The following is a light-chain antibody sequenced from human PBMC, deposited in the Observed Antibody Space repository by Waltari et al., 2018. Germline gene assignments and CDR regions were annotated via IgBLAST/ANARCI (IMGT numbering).Light chain of an antibody. CDR3: QQYGDLPVS. CDR1: QDIRKY. Sequence: DIQMTQSPPSLAASVGDSVTITCRASQDIRKYVNWYQQKPGKAPHLLIYGTSNLEAGVPARFSGHGSGTDFSFTITNLQPEDVATYFCQQYGDLPVSFGGGTKVEI. V-gene: IGKV1-33*01. CDR2: GTS. J-gene: IGKJ4*01.